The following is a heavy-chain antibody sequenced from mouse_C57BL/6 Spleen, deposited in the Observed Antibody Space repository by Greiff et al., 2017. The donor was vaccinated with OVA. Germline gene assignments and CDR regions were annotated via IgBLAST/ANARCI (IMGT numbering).Heavy chain of an antibody. CDR3: TAYYSNYEAY. CDR1: GFNIKDDY. D-gene: IGHD2-5*01. V-gene: IGHV14-4*01. J-gene: IGHJ3*01. CDR2: IDPENGDT. Sequence: EVQLQQSGAELVRPGASVKLSCTASGFNIKDDYMHWVKQRPEQGLEWIGWIDPENGDTEYASKFQGKATITADTSSNTAYLQLSSLTSEDTAVYYCTAYYSNYEAYRGQETLVTVSA.